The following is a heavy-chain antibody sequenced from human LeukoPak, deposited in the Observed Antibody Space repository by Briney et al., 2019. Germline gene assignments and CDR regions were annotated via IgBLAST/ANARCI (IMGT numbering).Heavy chain of an antibody. V-gene: IGHV4-34*01. J-gene: IGHJ4*02. CDR3: ARGRSVLRFLEWLSDALDY. Sequence: PSETLSLTCAVYGGSFSGYYWSWIRQPPGKGLEWIGEINHSGSTNYNPSLKSRVTISVDTSKNQFSLKLSSVTAADTAVYYCARGRSVLRFLEWLSDALDYWGQGTLVTDSS. CDR1: GGSFSGYY. CDR2: INHSGST. D-gene: IGHD3-3*01.